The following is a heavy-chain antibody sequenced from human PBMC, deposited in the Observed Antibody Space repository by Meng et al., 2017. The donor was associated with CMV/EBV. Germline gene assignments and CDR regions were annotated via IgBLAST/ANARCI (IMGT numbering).Heavy chain of an antibody. J-gene: IGHJ6*02. CDR1: GFTFDDYA. CDR2: ISWNSGSI. V-gene: IGHV3-9*01. CDR3: AKESYCSSTSCEGYYYYYGMDV. Sequence: GWSLRLSCAASGFTFDDYAMHWVRQAPGKGLEWVSGISWNSGSIGYADSVKGRFTISRDNAKNSLYLQMNSLRAEDTALYYCAKESYCSSTSCEGYYYYYGMDVWGQGTTVTVSS. D-gene: IGHD2-2*01.